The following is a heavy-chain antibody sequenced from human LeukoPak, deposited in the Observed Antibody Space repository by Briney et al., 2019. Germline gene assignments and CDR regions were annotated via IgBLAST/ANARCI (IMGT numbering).Heavy chain of an antibody. CDR3: TTGFTDAPHDGY. CDR2: IVQTSSSGTT. V-gene: IGHV3-15*04. Sequence: GGSLRLSCTASGFIFSRAWMTWVRQTPGKGLEWIGRIVQTSSSGTTDYAAPVRGRFTISRDDSINTVYLQMNSLKIEDTAVYFCTTGFTDAPHDGYWGQGTLVTVSA. J-gene: IGHJ4*02. CDR1: GFIFSRAW. D-gene: IGHD2-8*01.